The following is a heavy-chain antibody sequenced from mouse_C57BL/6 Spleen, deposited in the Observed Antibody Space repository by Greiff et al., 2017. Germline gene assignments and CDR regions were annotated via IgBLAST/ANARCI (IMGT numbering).Heavy chain of an antibody. CDR3: ARRAPWTDYFDY. Sequence: SGPGILQSSQTLSLTCSFSGFSLRTSGMGVSWIRQPSGKGLEWLAHFYWDDAKRYNPSLKSRLTISKDTARNQVFHKITSVDTADTATYYCARRAPWTDYFDYGGQGTTLTVSS. V-gene: IGHV8-12*01. CDR2: FYWDDAK. CDR1: GFSLRTSGMG. J-gene: IGHJ2*01.